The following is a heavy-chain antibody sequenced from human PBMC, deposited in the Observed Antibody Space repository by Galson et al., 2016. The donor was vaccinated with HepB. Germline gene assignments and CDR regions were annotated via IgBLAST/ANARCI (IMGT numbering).Heavy chain of an antibody. CDR1: GVSISGYY. Sequence: ETLSLTCTVSGVSISGYYWSWIRQSPRKGLEWIGYIYNNGRTNYNPSLKSRVTVSIDASTNQVSLTLTYVTAADTAVYYCARQQNDGHGMDVWRQGPRVTVSS. D-gene: IGHD2/OR15-2a*01. J-gene: IGHJ6*02. V-gene: IGHV4-59*08. CDR3: ARQQNDGHGMDV. CDR2: IYNNGRT.